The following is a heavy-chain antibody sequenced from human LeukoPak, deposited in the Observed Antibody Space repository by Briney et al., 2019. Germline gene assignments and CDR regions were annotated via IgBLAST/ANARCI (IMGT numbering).Heavy chain of an antibody. CDR1: DGSMGTYY. CDR2: IYYSGST. V-gene: IGHV4-59*08. CDR3: ARGRLGRQHASFFDS. D-gene: IGHD2-2*01. Sequence: SETLSLTCSVSDGSMGTYYWGWIRQPPGKGLEWIGYIYYSGSTTYNPSLKSRVTVSVDTSKNQFSLKLTSMTAADTAVYYRARGRLGRQHASFFDSWGQGTLVTVSS. J-gene: IGHJ4*02.